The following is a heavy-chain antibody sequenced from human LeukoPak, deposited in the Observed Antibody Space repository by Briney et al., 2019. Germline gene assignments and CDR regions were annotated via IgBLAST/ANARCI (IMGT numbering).Heavy chain of an antibody. D-gene: IGHD6-19*01. CDR3: ARDNAVAGGIDY. Sequence: SVKVSCKASGGTFSRHTISWVRQSPGQGLEWMGGITPMFGTSNYAQKFRGRVTITADESTSTAYMELRSLRSDDTAVYYCARDNAVAGGIDYWGQGTLVTVSS. CDR2: ITPMFGTS. CDR1: GGTFSRHT. J-gene: IGHJ4*02. V-gene: IGHV1-69*13.